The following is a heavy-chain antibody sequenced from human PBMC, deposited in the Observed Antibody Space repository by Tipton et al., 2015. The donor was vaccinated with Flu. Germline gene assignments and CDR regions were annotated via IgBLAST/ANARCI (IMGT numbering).Heavy chain of an antibody. V-gene: IGHV4-59*11. CDR1: GGSIRSHY. CDR3: ARQFCSSVTCYGDDAFDV. D-gene: IGHD2-2*01. CDR2: ISHSGTT. J-gene: IGHJ3*01. Sequence: LRLSCSVPGGSIRSHYWSWIRQPPGKGLEWIGYISHSGTTSYNPFLKSRLTLSLDTSKNQFSLGLSSVTAADTALYFCARQFCSSVTCYGDDAFDVWGQGTRVIVSS.